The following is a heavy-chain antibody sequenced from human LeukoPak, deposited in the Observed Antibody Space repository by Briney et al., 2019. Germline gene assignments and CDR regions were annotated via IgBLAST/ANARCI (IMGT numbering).Heavy chain of an antibody. CDR1: GGSISSYY. Sequence: SETLSLTCTVSGGSISSYYWSWIRQPPGKGLEWIGYIYYSGSTNYNPSLKSRVTISVDTSKNQFSLKLSSVTAADTAVYYCARDPYGSGSYRFDYWGQGTLVTVPS. CDR2: IYYSGST. CDR3: ARDPYGSGSYRFDY. D-gene: IGHD3-10*01. J-gene: IGHJ4*02. V-gene: IGHV4-59*01.